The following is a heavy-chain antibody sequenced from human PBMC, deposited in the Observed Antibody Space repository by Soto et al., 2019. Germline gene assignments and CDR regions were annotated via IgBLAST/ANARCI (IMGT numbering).Heavy chain of an antibody. CDR3: ARGGASSKWFAP. D-gene: IGHD2-15*01. Sequence: PSETLSLTCTVSGGSITRGGSFWSWLRQHPGKGPEWIAFIGYSGATSYNPSLASRVTISADTYKSQFSLNLRSVTAADTAVYYCARGGASSKWFAPWGQGTLVTVSS. CDR2: IGYSGAT. V-gene: IGHV4-31*03. J-gene: IGHJ5*02. CDR1: GGSITRGGSF.